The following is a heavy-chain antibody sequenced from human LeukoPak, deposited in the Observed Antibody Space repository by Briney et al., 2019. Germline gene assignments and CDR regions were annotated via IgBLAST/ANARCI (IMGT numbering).Heavy chain of an antibody. V-gene: IGHV3-48*03. J-gene: IGHJ3*02. D-gene: IGHD6-13*01. CDR1: GFTFSSYE. CDR2: ISSSGSTI. CDR3: ATQLEQQLVRSASDI. Sequence: GGSLRLSCAASGFTFSSYEMNWVRQAPGKGLEWVSYISSSGSTIYYADSVKGRFTISRDNAKNSLYLQMNSLRAEDTAVYYCATQLEQQLVRSASDIWGQGTMVTVSS.